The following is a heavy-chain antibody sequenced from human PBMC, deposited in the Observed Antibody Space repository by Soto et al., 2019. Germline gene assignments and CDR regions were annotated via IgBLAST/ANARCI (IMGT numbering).Heavy chain of an antibody. D-gene: IGHD6-19*01. CDR1: GFTFSSYA. Sequence: GGSLRLSCAASGFTFSSYAMSWVRQAPGKGLEWVSAISGSGGSTYYADSVKGRFTISRDNSKNTLYLQMNSLRAEDTAVYYCANALSIAVAETRYWGQGTLVTVSS. V-gene: IGHV3-23*01. CDR2: ISGSGGST. J-gene: IGHJ4*02. CDR3: ANALSIAVAETRY.